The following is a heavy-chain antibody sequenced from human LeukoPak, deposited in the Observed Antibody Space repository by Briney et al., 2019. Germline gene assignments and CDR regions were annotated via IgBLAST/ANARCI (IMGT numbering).Heavy chain of an antibody. D-gene: IGHD3-22*01. CDR1: GYTFTSYY. V-gene: IGHV1-2*02. Sequence: GASVKVSCKASGYTFTSYYLHWVRQAPGQGLEWMGWINPNSGGTNYAQKFQGRVTMTRDTSISTAYMELSRLRSDDTAEYYCARALSYDSSGYYSSSYYYFQHWGQGTLVTVSS. CDR2: INPNSGGT. CDR3: ARALSYDSSGYYSSSYYYFQH. J-gene: IGHJ1*01.